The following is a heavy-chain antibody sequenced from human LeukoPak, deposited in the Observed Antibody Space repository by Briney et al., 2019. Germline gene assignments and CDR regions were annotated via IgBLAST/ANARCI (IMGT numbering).Heavy chain of an antibody. Sequence: GGSLRLSCAASGFTFSNYWMDWVRQAQGKGLEWVANIKQDGTEKHYVDSVKGRFTISRDNAKNSLYLQMNSLRAEDTALYYCSQSLNYWGQGTLVTVSS. V-gene: IGHV3-7*01. CDR2: IKQDGTEK. J-gene: IGHJ4*02. CDR1: GFTFSNYW. CDR3: SQSLNY.